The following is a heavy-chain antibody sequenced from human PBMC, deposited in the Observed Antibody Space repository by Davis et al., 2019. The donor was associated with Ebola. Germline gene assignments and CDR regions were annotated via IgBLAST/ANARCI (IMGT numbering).Heavy chain of an antibody. CDR2: IYYSGST. J-gene: IGHJ4*02. V-gene: IGHV4-59*08. CDR1: GGSISSHY. Sequence: PSETLSLTCTVSGGSISSHYWSWIRQPPGKGLEWIGYIYYSGSTYYNPSLNSRVTISVDTSKNKFSLKLSSVTAADTAVYHCARGRGFRWGYCSSTSCPYPYYFDYWGQGTLVTVSS. CDR3: ARGRGFRWGYCSSTSCPYPYYFDY. D-gene: IGHD2-2*01.